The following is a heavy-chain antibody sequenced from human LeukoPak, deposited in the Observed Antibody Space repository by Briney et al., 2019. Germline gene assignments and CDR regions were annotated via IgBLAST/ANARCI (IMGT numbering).Heavy chain of an antibody. V-gene: IGHV1-46*01. D-gene: IGHD4-11*01. CDR2: INPSGGST. CDR3: ARGPQPSYSNSLYATFDY. J-gene: IGHJ4*02. CDR1: GYTFTSYY. Sequence: ASVKVSCKASGYTFTSYYMRWVRQAPGRGLEWMGVINPSGGSTSYAQKFQGRVTMTRDTSTSTVYMELSSLRSEDTAVYYCARGPQPSYSNSLYATFDYWGQGTLVTVSS.